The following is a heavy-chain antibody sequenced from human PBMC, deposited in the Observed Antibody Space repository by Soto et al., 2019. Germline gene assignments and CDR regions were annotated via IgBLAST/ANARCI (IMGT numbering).Heavy chain of an antibody. CDR3: ARAIVVVVAATPDYYYGMDV. V-gene: IGHV1-69*12. CDR2: IIPIFGTA. CDR1: GGTFSSYA. J-gene: IGHJ6*02. Sequence: QVQLVQSGAEVKKPGSSVKVSCKASGGTFSSYAISWVRQAPGQGLEWMGGIIPIFGTANYAQKFQGRVTITADESQNTAYTXLSSLRSEDTAVYYCARAIVVVVAATPDYYYGMDVWGQGTTVTVSS. D-gene: IGHD2-15*01.